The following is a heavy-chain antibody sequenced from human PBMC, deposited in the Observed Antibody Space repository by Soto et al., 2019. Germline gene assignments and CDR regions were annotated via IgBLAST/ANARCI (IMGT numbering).Heavy chain of an antibody. Sequence: QVQLVQSGPEVKKPGASVKVSCKAFDYSFTSYGISWVRQAPGQGLEWMGWISAYNGDRNDAQKFQGRVTMTTDTSTRTAYLELRSLRSDDTAMYSCASDFCSGDDCYYDAFDIWGQGTMITVSS. J-gene: IGHJ3*02. D-gene: IGHD2-15*01. V-gene: IGHV1-18*01. CDR3: ASDFCSGDDCYYDAFDI. CDR2: ISAYNGDR. CDR1: DYSFTSYG.